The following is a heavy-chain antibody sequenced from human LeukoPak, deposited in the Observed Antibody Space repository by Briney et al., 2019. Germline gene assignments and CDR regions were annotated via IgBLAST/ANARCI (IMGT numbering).Heavy chain of an antibody. CDR3: ARQGRKYYYDPTHAFDI. CDR2: IYYSGST. V-gene: IGHV4-59*08. Sequence: PSETLSLTCTVSGGSISSYYWSWIRQPPGKGLEWIGYIYYSGSTNYNPSLKSRVTISVDTSKNQFSLKLSSVTAADTAVYYCARQGRKYYYDPTHAFDIWGQGTMVTVSS. D-gene: IGHD3-22*01. J-gene: IGHJ3*02. CDR1: GGSISSYY.